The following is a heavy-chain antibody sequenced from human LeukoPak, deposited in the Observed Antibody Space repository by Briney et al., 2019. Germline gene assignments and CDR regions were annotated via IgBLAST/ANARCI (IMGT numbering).Heavy chain of an antibody. CDR3: VRNDTSGVGLDY. D-gene: IGHD3-3*01. CDR2: ISGRGTSI. V-gene: IGHV3-23*01. J-gene: IGHJ4*02. Sequence: PGESLRLSCAASGFTFTDYAMSWVRQAPGKGLEWVSNISGRGTSINYADSVKGRFSISRDNSKNTMYLQKNSRRGENTAGDYSVRNDTSGVGLDYWGQGTLVTVSS. CDR1: GFTFTDYA.